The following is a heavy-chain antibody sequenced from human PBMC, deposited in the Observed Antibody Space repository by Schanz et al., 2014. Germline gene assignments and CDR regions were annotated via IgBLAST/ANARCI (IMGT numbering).Heavy chain of an antibody. D-gene: IGHD3-22*01. CDR3: AKDPSHGDYDYYFDY. CDR2: LSGSGGST. J-gene: IGHJ4*02. Sequence: EVQLLESGGGLVQPGGSLRLSCAAFGFTFSSYAMSWVRQAPGKGLEWVSALSGSGGSTYYADSVKGRFTISRDNSKNTLYLQMNSLRAEDTAVYYCAKDPSHGDYDYYFDYWGQGTLVTVSS. V-gene: IGHV3-23*01. CDR1: GFTFSSYA.